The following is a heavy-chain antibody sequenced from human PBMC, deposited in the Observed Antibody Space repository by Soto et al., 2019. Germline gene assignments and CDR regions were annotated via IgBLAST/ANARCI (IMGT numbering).Heavy chain of an antibody. J-gene: IGHJ6*02. D-gene: IGHD4-17*01. V-gene: IGHV4-39*01. CDR1: GGSISSSSYY. CDR3: ARSGDYVWYGMDV. CDR2: IYYSGST. Sequence: SETLSLTCTVSGGSISSSSYYWGWIRQPPGKGLEWIGSIYYSGSTYYNPSLKSRVTISVDTSKNQFSLKLSSVTAADTAVYYCARSGDYVWYGMDVWGQGTTVTVSS.